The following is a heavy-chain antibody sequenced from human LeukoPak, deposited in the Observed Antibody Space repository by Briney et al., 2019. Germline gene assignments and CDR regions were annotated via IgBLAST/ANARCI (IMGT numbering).Heavy chain of an antibody. CDR1: GFPFSTYW. CDR3: AKVAKYYYGPETFYFFEQ. CDR2: INQDGTET. J-gene: IGHJ4*02. Sequence: GESLRLSCAASGFPFSTYWMSWVRQAPGKGLEWVANINQDGTETYYVDSVKGRFTISRDCAKNSLYLQMNSLRVEDTAVYFCAKVAKYYYGPETFYFFEQWGQGTPVTASS. D-gene: IGHD3-10*01. V-gene: IGHV3-7*01.